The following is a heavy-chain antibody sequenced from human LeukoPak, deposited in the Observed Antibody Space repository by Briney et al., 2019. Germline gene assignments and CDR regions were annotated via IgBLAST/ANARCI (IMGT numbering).Heavy chain of an antibody. J-gene: IGHJ2*01. CDR2: IYYSGST. CDR3: ARARIAAAGTDWYFDL. CDR1: GGCISSSSYY. V-gene: IGHV4-39*07. Sequence: PSETLSLTCTVSGGCISSSSYYWGWIRQPPGKGLEWIGSIYYSGSTYYNPSLKSRVTISVDTSKNQFSLKLSSVTAADTAVYYCARARIAAAGTDWYFDLWGRGTLVTVSS. D-gene: IGHD6-13*01.